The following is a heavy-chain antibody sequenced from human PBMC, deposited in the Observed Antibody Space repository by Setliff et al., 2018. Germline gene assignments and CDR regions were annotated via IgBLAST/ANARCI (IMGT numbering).Heavy chain of an antibody. CDR3: ARDRTYYASGTYTRWFDC. J-gene: IGHJ4*02. CDR1: GGSVKSHY. V-gene: IGHV4-59*02. D-gene: IGHD3-10*01. Sequence: SETLSLTCTVSGGSVKSHYWSWIRQTPEKGLEWIGFVSYSGDTRYNPSLKSRVTMSVDTSMNQFSLNLNSVTAADTAVYYCARDRTYYASGTYTRWFDCWGQGTLVT. CDR2: VSYSGDT.